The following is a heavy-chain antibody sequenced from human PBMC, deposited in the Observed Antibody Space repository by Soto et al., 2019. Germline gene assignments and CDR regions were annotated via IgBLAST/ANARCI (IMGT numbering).Heavy chain of an antibody. CDR3: ARGILAAGPSYYYYYMDV. CDR1: GYTLTELS. Sequence: ASVKVSCKVSGYTLTELSMHWVRQAPGKGLELMGWISAYNGNTNYAQKLQGRVTMTTDTSTSTAYMELRSLRSDDTAVYYCARGILAAGPSYYYYYMDVWGKGTTVTVSS. J-gene: IGHJ6*03. V-gene: IGHV1-18*01. D-gene: IGHD6-13*01. CDR2: ISAYNGNT.